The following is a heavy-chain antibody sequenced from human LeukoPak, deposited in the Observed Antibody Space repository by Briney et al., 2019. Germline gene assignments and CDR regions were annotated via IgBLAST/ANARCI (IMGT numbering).Heavy chain of an antibody. Sequence: PGGSLRLSCAASGFIVSSNYMSWVRQAPGKGLEWVSVIYSGGSTYYADSVKGRFTISRDNSKNTLYLQMNSLRAEDTAVYYCASGLGHPSGIIGKPWGQGTLVTVSS. D-gene: IGHD3-16*01. J-gene: IGHJ4*02. V-gene: IGHV3-53*01. CDR1: GFIVSSNY. CDR2: IYSGGST. CDR3: ASGLGHPSGIIGKP.